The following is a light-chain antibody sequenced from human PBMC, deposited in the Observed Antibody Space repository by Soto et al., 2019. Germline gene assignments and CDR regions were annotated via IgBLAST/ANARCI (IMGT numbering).Light chain of an antibody. J-gene: IGKJ1*01. Sequence: DIQMTQSPSTLSASVGDRVTITCRASQSISSWLDSYQLKPGKAPKLLIYKASSLESGVPSRFSGSGSGTEFTLTISCLQTDDFATYYCQQYNSYWTFGQGTKVEIK. CDR2: KAS. CDR3: QQYNSYWT. CDR1: QSISSW. V-gene: IGKV1-5*03.